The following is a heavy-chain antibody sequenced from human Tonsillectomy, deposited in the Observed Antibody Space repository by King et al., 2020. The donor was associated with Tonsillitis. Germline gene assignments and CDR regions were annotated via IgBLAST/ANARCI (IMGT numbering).Heavy chain of an antibody. D-gene: IGHD6-13*01. CDR2: ISSGGDYI. CDR1: GFTFRSYS. J-gene: IGHJ4*02. CDR3: ARGRLFSAAPQGY. Sequence: EVQLVESGGGLVNPGGSLRLSCAPSGFTFRSYSMTWVRQTPGKGLEWVSSISSGGDYIYYADSVKGRFVISRDNAKNLLSLQMNSLRAGDTAVYYCARGRLFSAAPQGYWGQGSLVTVSS. V-gene: IGHV3-21*01.